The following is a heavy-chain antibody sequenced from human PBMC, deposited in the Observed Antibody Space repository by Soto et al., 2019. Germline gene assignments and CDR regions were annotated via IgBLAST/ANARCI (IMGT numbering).Heavy chain of an antibody. CDR3: ARTGTPDP. CDR1: GVKFIDRY. V-gene: IGHV3-72*01. Sequence: VGSLRLSCAASGVKFIDRYIDWVRQVQGEGLEWVGRSRNKAATYTTHYAASVRGRFTISRDDSKSSLYLQMNSLKTEDTAVYYCARTGTPDPWGQGTLVTVSS. D-gene: IGHD1-1*01. J-gene: IGHJ5*02. CDR2: SRNKAATYTT.